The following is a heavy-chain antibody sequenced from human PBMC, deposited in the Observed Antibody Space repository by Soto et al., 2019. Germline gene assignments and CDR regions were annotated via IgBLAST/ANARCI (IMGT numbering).Heavy chain of an antibody. D-gene: IGHD3-3*01. CDR3: ARDRGVNDFWSGYLLNGMDV. Sequence: PSETLSLTCTVSGGSISSYYWSWIRQPPGKGLEWIGYIYYSGSTNYNPSLKSRVTISVDTSKNQFSLKLSSVTAADKAVYYCARDRGVNDFWSGYLLNGMDVWGQGTTVTVS. CDR1: GGSISSYY. J-gene: IGHJ6*01. V-gene: IGHV4-59*01. CDR2: IYYSGST.